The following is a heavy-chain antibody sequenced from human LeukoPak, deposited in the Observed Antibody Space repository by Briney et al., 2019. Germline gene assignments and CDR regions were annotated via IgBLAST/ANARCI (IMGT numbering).Heavy chain of an antibody. V-gene: IGHV3-30*09. CDR2: ISHDGSDK. CDR1: GFIFSSFS. Sequence: GGSLRLSCVASGFIFSSFSMSWVRQAPGKGLEWVAVISHDGSDKYYADSVKGRFAISRDNSKNTLYLQMNSLRAEDSAVYFCAKDRDIAAAGYYFDYCGQGTLVIVSS. D-gene: IGHD6-13*01. CDR3: AKDRDIAAAGYYFDY. J-gene: IGHJ4*02.